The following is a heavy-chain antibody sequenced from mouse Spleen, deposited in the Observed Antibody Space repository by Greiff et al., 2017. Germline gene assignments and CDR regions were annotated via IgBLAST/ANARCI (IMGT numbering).Heavy chain of an antibody. D-gene: IGHD3-1*01. V-gene: IGHV5-17*01. CDR1: GFTFSDYG. CDR3: ARGLGLYYAMDY. CDR2: ISSGSSTI. J-gene: IGHJ4*01. Sequence: EVKVVESGGGLVKPGGSLKLSCAASGFTFSDYGMHWVRQAPEKGLEWVAYISSGSSTIYYADTVKGRFTISRDNAKNTLFLQMTSLRSEDTAMYYCARGLGLYYAMDYWGQGTSVTVSS.